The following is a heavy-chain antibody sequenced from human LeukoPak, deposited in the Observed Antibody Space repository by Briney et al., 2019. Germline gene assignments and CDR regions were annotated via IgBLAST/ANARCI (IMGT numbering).Heavy chain of an antibody. J-gene: IGHJ4*02. V-gene: IGHV1-69*06. CDR2: IIPIFGTA. CDR3: ARVPYCSGGSCYYLYYFDY. D-gene: IGHD2-15*01. CDR1: GGTFSSYA. Sequence: SVKVSCKASGGTFSSYAISWVRQAPGQGLEGMGGIIPIFGTANYAQKFQGRVTITADKSTSTAYMELSSLRSEDTAVYYCARVPYCSGGSCYYLYYFDYWGQGTLVTVSS.